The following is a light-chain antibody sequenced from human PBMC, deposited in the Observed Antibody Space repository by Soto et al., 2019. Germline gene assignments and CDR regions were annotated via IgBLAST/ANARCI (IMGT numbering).Light chain of an antibody. V-gene: IGKV3-20*01. CDR3: HQYNGWPRT. Sequence: EIVFTQSPGTLSLSPGERATLSWRASQSVSNNYLAWYQQKHGQAPRILIYGASNRDTGIPDRFSGSGSGTDCTLTISRLEPEDFEVYYCHQYNGWPRTFGQGTKVDIK. CDR2: GAS. J-gene: IGKJ1*01. CDR1: QSVSNNY.